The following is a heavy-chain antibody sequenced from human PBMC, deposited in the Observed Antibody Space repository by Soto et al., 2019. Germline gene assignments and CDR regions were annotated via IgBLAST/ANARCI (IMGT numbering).Heavy chain of an antibody. D-gene: IGHD3-22*01. CDR1: GFSLTTIGVG. Sequence: SGPTLVNPTHTLTVTCTFSGFSLTTIGVGVGWIRQRPGKALEWLSLNYWNDDKRYSASLKSRLTVTKDTSKNQVVLTMTNMEPMDTATSYCVHSDYDSSGDYYIDYWGQGNLVAVSS. V-gene: IGHV2-5*01. CDR3: VHSDYDSSGDYYIDY. J-gene: IGHJ4*02. CDR2: NYWNDDK.